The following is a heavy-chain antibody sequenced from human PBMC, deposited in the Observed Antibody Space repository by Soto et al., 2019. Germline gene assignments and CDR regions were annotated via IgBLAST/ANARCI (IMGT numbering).Heavy chain of an antibody. CDR1: GFTFNNYN. Sequence: EVQLVESGGGLVKPGGSLRLSCVASGFTFNNYNMNWVRQAPGKGLEWVSSIGTRSGYIYYADSLKGRFTISRDNAENSVYLQMDSLSAEDTAVYYCSGVLTGTENYYYMGVWGEGTTVTVSS. J-gene: IGHJ6*03. V-gene: IGHV3-21*01. D-gene: IGHD1-7*01. CDR3: SGVLTGTENYYYMGV. CDR2: IGTRSGYI.